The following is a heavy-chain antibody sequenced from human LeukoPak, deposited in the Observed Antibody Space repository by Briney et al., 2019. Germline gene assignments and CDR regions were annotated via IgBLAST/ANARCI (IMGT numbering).Heavy chain of an antibody. CDR2: ISGSGDNT. CDR1: GFTFSSYA. J-gene: IGHJ4*02. Sequence: GGSLRLSCAASGFTFSSYAMSWVRQAPGKGLEWVSSISGSGDNTDYADSVKGRFTISRDNSKNTLYVQMNSLRAEDTAIYYCARGMGSGSYSAAYYFDYWGQGTLVTVSS. V-gene: IGHV3-23*01. CDR3: ARGMGSGSYSAAYYFDY. D-gene: IGHD3-22*01.